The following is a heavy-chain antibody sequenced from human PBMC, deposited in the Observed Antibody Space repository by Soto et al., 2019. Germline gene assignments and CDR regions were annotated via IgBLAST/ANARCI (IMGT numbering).Heavy chain of an antibody. CDR3: AGFLGGADYDLYFDV. Sequence: QVQLVQAGAEVEKPGSSVKVSCRASGGSFPVFPVSWVRQAPGQGLEWMGRFLTALGVPNYAQKFQGRVISTADTSTGTTYLEVSRLRSEDTAMYYCAGFLGGADYDLYFDVWGRGTLVTVSS. CDR2: FLTALGVP. J-gene: IGHJ2*01. D-gene: IGHD3-16*01. V-gene: IGHV1-69*02. CDR1: GGSFPVFP.